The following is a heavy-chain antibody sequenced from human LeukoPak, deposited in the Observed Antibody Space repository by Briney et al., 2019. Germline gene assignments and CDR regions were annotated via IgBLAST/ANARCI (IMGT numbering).Heavy chain of an antibody. D-gene: IGHD4-17*01. CDR1: GGSLSSSNW. V-gene: IGHV4-4*02. CDR2: IYHSGST. Sequence: SETLSLTCAVSGGSLSSSNWWSWVRQPPGKGLEWIGEIYHSGSTNYNPSLWSRVTISVDTSKNQFSLKLSSVTAADTAVYYCARARSGDYDFDYWGQGTLVTVSS. CDR3: ARARSGDYDFDY. J-gene: IGHJ4*02.